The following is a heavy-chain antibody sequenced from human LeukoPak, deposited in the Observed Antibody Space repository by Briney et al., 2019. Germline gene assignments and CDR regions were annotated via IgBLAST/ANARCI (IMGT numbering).Heavy chain of an antibody. Sequence: PSETLSLTCTVAGALISRFYWGWVRQSPGKGLEFIGYIYSNGNTNYNPSLKSRVTMSVDMSRNQFSLRLNSVTAADTAGYYCARHYSGDDFPHDYWGQGTLVTVSS. CDR3: ARHYSGDDFPHDY. J-gene: IGHJ4*02. D-gene: IGHD5-12*01. CDR1: GALISRFY. V-gene: IGHV4-59*08. CDR2: IYSNGNT.